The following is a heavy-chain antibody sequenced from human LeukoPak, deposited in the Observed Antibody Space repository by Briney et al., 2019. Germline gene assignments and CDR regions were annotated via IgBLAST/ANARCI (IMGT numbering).Heavy chain of an antibody. CDR2: IYHSGST. Sequence: SETLSLTCAVSGGSITSSNWWSWVRQPPGKGLEWIGEIYHSGSTNYNPSLKSRVTISVDKSKNQFSLKLSSVTAADTAVYYCARDQGASSDTAMVKGDYWGQGVLVTVSS. J-gene: IGHJ4*02. D-gene: IGHD5-18*01. V-gene: IGHV4-4*02. CDR3: ARDQGASSDTAMVKGDY. CDR1: GGSITSSNW.